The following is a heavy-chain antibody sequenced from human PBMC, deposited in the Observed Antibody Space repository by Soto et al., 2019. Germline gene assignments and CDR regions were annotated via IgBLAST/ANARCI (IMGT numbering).Heavy chain of an antibody. V-gene: IGHV1-18*01. J-gene: IGHJ6*02. CDR2: ISPFNGNT. D-gene: IGHD3-16*01. CDR3: AMVDVYVTPSPQDV. CDR1: GYPFTHYG. Sequence: ASVKVSCKSSGYPFTHYGITWVRQAPGQGLEWMGWISPFNGNTNYAQNVQGRVTLTTDTSTSTAYMELRSLRSNDTAIYYCAMVDVYVTPSPQDVWGQGTTVTVSS.